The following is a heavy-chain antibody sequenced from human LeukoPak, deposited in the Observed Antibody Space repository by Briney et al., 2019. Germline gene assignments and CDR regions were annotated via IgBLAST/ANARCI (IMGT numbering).Heavy chain of an antibody. V-gene: IGHV3-74*01. J-gene: IGHJ1*01. Sequence: AGGSLRLSCAASGFTFSSYWMHWVRQAPGKGLVWVSRINSDGSSTSYADSVKGRFTISRDNAKNTLYLQMNSLRAEDTAVYYCAKDQFSSGFEYFRHWGQGTLVTVSS. CDR2: INSDGSST. CDR1: GFTFSSYW. D-gene: IGHD6-19*01. CDR3: AKDQFSSGFEYFRH.